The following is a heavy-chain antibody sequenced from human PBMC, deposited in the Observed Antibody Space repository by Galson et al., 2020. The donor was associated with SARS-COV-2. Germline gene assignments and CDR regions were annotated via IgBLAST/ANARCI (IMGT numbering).Heavy chain of an antibody. Sequence: ASVKVSCKASGYTFTGYYMHWVRQAPGQGLEWMGWINPNSGGTNYAQKFQGRVTMTRDTSISTAYMELSRLRSDDTAVYYCARGGTDYGDYRHYYYYGMDVWGQGTTVTVSS. CDR2: INPNSGGT. V-gene: IGHV1-2*02. J-gene: IGHJ6*02. CDR3: ARGGTDYGDYRHYYYYGMDV. D-gene: IGHD4-17*01. CDR1: GYTFTGYY.